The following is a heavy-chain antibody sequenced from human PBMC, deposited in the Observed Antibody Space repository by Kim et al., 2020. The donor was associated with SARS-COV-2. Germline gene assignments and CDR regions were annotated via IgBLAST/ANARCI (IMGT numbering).Heavy chain of an antibody. CDR3: AREVDIVATGGGFDY. V-gene: IGHV1-46*01. Sequence: ASVKVSCKASGYTFTSYYMHWVRQAPGQGLEWMGIINPSGGSTSYAQKFQGRVTMTRDTSTSTVYMELSSLRSEDTAVYYCAREVDIVATGGGFDYWGQGTLVTVSS. D-gene: IGHD5-12*01. CDR2: INPSGGST. CDR1: GYTFTSYY. J-gene: IGHJ4*02.